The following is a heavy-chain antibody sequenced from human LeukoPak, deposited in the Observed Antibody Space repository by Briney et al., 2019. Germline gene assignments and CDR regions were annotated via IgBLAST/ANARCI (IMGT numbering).Heavy chain of an antibody. Sequence: GGSLRLSCEASGFTFSTYEMNWVRQAPGKGLEWVSYISSSGSTLYYADSVKGRFTISRDNAKNSLYLQMNSLRVEDTAVYYCASEYCSGDSCYSGFDSWGQGTLVTVSS. V-gene: IGHV3-48*03. J-gene: IGHJ4*02. CDR3: ASEYCSGDSCYSGFDS. CDR2: ISSSGSTL. D-gene: IGHD2-15*01. CDR1: GFTFSTYE.